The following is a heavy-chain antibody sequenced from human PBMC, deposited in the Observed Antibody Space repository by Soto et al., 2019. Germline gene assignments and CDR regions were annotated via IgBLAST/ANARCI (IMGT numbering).Heavy chain of an antibody. V-gene: IGHV3-15*07. D-gene: IGHD6-19*01. CDR3: TTDGPAVPGSPAFDY. CDR2: IKSKTYGGTT. Sequence: EVQLVESGGGLVKPGESLRLSCAASDFTFNNAWMNWVRQTPGKGLAWVGRIKSKTYGGTTDYAEPVKGRFTISRDDSKNTLYLQMNSLKTEDTGVYYCTTDGPAVPGSPAFDYWGQGTLVTVSS. J-gene: IGHJ4*02. CDR1: DFTFNNAW.